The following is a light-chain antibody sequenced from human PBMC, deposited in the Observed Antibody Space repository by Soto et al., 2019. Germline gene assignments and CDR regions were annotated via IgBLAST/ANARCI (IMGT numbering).Light chain of an antibody. Sequence: QSVLTQPPSASGTPGQTIAISCSGGSSNIGSHTVNWYQQLPATATRLLIYSNTQRPSGFPDRFSGSKSGTSASLAISGLQSEYEGDYYCAAWDDSLNGVVFGGGTKLTVL. CDR2: SNT. V-gene: IGLV1-44*01. J-gene: IGLJ2*01. CDR3: AAWDDSLNGVV. CDR1: SSNIGSHT.